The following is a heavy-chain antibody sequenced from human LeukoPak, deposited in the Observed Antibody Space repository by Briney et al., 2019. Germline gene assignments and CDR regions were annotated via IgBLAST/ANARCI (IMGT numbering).Heavy chain of an antibody. J-gene: IGHJ4*02. V-gene: IGHV1-46*01. CDR2: INPSGGST. CDR1: GYTLTSYY. D-gene: IGHD6-13*01. CDR3: ARVRQQLVDY. Sequence: ASVKVSCMASGYTLTSYYMHWVRQAPGQGLEWMGVINPSGGSTSYAQNFQGRVTMTRDTSTSTVYMELSSLRSEDTAVYYCARVRQQLVDYWGQGTLVTVSS.